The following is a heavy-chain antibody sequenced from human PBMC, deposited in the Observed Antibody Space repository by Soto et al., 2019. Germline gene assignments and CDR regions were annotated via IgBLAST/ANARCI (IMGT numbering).Heavy chain of an antibody. CDR2: ISDSGATT. D-gene: IGHD6-19*01. Sequence: GGSLRLSCAASGFTFSSYAMSCVRQAPGKGLEWVSGISDSGATTYYADSVRGRFTISRDNSKNTLHLQMKSLRAEDSASYYCAKEDTSSGSLDYWGQGALVTVSS. J-gene: IGHJ4*02. V-gene: IGHV3-23*01. CDR3: AKEDTSSGSLDY. CDR1: GFTFSSYA.